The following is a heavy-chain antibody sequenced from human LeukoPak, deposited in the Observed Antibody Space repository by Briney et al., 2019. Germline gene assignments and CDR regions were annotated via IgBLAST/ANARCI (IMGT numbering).Heavy chain of an antibody. CDR2: ISAYNGNT. Sequence: EASVKVSCKASGYTFTSYGISWVRQAPGQGLEWMGWISAYNGNTNYAQKLQGRVTMTTDTSTSTAYMELSSLRSEDTAVYYCARGLRSAVAGIFDYWGQGTLVTVSS. D-gene: IGHD6-19*01. CDR3: ARGLRSAVAGIFDY. J-gene: IGHJ4*02. V-gene: IGHV1-18*01. CDR1: GYTFTSYG.